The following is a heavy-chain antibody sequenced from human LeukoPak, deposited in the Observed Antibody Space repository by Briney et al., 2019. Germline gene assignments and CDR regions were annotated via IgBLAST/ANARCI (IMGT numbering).Heavy chain of an antibody. CDR1: GRSFSGYY. CDR3: ARGRGYDYVWGSYRSRYFDY. D-gene: IGHD3-16*02. CDR2: INHSGST. Sequence: SETLSLTCAVYGRSFSGYYWSWIRQPPGKGLEWIGEINHSGSTNYNPSLKSRVTISVDTSKNQFSLKLSSVTAADTAVYYCARGRGYDYVWGSYRSRYFDYWGQGTLVTVSS. V-gene: IGHV4-34*01. J-gene: IGHJ4*02.